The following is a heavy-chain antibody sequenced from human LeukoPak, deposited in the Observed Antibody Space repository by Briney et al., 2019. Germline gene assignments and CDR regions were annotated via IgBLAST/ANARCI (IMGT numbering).Heavy chain of an antibody. J-gene: IGHJ4*02. D-gene: IGHD1-26*01. CDR1: GGSIRNSSYY. CDR3: ARDSSPRIVGATPIDY. Sequence: SETLSLTCSVPGGSIRNSSYYWGRIRQPPGKGLEWIGSIYYSGSTYYNPSIKSRVTISVDTSKNQFSLKLSSVTAADTAVYYCARDSSPRIVGATPIDYWGQGTLVTVSS. CDR2: IYYSGST. V-gene: IGHV4-39*07.